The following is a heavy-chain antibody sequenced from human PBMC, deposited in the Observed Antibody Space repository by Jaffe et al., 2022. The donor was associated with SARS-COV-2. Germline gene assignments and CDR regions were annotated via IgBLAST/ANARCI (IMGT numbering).Heavy chain of an antibody. J-gene: IGHJ3*02. CDR1: GGSISSGGYY. V-gene: IGHV4-31*03. D-gene: IGHD3-22*01. Sequence: QVQLQESGPGLVKPSQTLSLTCTVSGGSISSGGYYWSWIRQHPGKGLEWIGYIYYSGSTYYNPSLKSRVTISVDTSKNQFSLKLSSVTAADTAVYYCARGLADSSGYRWNNDAFDIWGQGTMVTVSS. CDR3: ARGLADSSGYRWNNDAFDI. CDR2: IYYSGST.